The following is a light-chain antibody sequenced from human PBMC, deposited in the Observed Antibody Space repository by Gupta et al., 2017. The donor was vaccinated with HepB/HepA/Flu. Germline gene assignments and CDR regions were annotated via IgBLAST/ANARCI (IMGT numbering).Light chain of an antibody. CDR1: QDIGNH. CDR3: QQFKKLPPA. CDR2: DAS. V-gene: IGKV1-33*01. J-gene: IGKJ5*01. Sequence: QLPQSPSSLSVSVGARVTITCQASQDIGNHLNWYQQTRGKDPNLLIYDASTLETGVPSRFSGSGSGPEWTVTSSSLKPEERETEAGQQFKKLPPACGQGTRLEMK.